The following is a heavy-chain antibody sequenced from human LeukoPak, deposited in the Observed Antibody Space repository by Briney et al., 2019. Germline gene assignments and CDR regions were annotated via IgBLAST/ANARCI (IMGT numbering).Heavy chain of an antibody. D-gene: IGHD1-26*01. Sequence: SETLSLTCTVSGGSITSYFGSWIRQPPGKGREWIGYIYYVGSTTYNPSLKSRVTMSADTSKNQFSLKLSSMTAADTAVYYCARGLGSYSYYFDYWGQGTLVTVSS. CDR2: IYYVGST. CDR3: ARGLGSYSYYFDY. CDR1: GGSITSYF. V-gene: IGHV4-59*01. J-gene: IGHJ4*02.